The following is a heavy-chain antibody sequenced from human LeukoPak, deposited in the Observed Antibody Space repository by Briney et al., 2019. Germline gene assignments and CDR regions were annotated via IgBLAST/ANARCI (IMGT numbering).Heavy chain of an antibody. J-gene: IGHJ6*02. CDR1: GFTFSNAW. Sequence: PGGSLRLSCAASGFTFSNAWMSWVRQAPGKGLEWVGRIKSKTDGGTTDYAAPVKGRFTISRDNAKNSLYLQMNSLRAEDTAVYYCARDQLEIAVAGPSYYYYGMDVWGQGTTVTVSS. CDR2: IKSKTDGGTT. CDR3: ARDQLEIAVAGPSYYYYGMDV. D-gene: IGHD6-19*01. V-gene: IGHV3-15*01.